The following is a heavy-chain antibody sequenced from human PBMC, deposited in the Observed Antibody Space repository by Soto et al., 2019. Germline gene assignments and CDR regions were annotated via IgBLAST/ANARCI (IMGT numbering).Heavy chain of an antibody. CDR1: GYTFANYA. D-gene: IGHD3-16*01. Sequence: QVRLVQYGTEVKKPGASVMVSCKATGYTFANYAIHWVRQAPGQDFEWMGWINAGNGNTRNSQKFQGRVTFTRDTSATTAHMEVGSLRFEDTAVYYSARDLSGWGLSNGHFGVDVWGQGTTVIVSS. V-gene: IGHV1-3*01. CDR2: INAGNGNT. J-gene: IGHJ6*02. CDR3: ARDLSGWGLSNGHFGVDV.